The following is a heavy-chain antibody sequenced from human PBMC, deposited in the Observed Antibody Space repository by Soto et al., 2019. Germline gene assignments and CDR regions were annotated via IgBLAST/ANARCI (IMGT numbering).Heavy chain of an antibody. J-gene: IGHJ6*02. CDR1: GYSFTDYH. Sequence: ASVKVSCKASGYSFTDYHIHWVRQAPGQGLEWLGRINPKSGGTSTAQKFQGWVTMTTDTSISTASMELTRLTSDDTAISYCARGDSTDCSNGVCSFFYNHDMDVWGQGTTVTVSS. V-gene: IGHV1-2*04. CDR2: INPKSGGT. D-gene: IGHD2-8*01. CDR3: ARGDSTDCSNGVCSFFYNHDMDV.